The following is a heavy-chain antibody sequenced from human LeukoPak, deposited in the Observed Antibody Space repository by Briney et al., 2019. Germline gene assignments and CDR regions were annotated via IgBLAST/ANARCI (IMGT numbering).Heavy chain of an antibody. CDR2: INHSGST. D-gene: IGHD3-10*01. J-gene: IGHJ5*02. CDR1: GGSFSGYY. Sequence: SETLSLTCAVYGGSFSGYYWSWIRQPPGKGLEWIGEINHSGSTNYNPSLKSRVTISVDTSKNQFSLKLSSVTAADTAVYYCAREGGASGSYYIWNWFDPWGQGTLVTVSS. CDR3: AREGGASGSYYIWNWFDP. V-gene: IGHV4-34*01.